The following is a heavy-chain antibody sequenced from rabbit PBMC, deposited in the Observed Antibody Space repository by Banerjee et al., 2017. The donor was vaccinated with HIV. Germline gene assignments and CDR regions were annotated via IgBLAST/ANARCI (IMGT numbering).Heavy chain of an antibody. CDR2: IYTGAGTT. CDR3: ARGSYTYIYGL. J-gene: IGHJ4*01. Sequence: GSLTLTCKASGLDFSSGYDMCWVRQAPGKGLEWIGCIYTGAGTTDYASWVNARFTISLDNAQNTVFLQMTSLTAADTATYFCARGSYTYIYGLWGPGTLVTVS. CDR1: GLDFSSGYD. D-gene: IGHD6-1*01. V-gene: IGHV1S47*01.